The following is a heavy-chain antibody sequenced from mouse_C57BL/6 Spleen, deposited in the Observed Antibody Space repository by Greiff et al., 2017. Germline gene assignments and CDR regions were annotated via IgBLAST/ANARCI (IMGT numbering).Heavy chain of an antibody. D-gene: IGHD2-3*01. J-gene: IGHJ4*01. CDR2: INPNNGGT. V-gene: IGHV1-22*01. CDR3: ARDDGYHGGAMDY. Sequence: VQLQQSGPELVKPGASVKMSCKASGYTFTDYNMHWVKQSHGKSLEWIGYINPNNGGTSYNQKFKGKATLTVNKSSSTAYMELRSLTSEDSAVYYCARDDGYHGGAMDYWGQGTSVTGSS. CDR1: GYTFTDYN.